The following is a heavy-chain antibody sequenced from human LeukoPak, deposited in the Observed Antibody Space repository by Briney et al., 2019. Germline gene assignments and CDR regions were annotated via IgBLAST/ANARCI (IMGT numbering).Heavy chain of an antibody. CDR1: GGSISSYY. V-gene: IGHV4-59*01. Sequence: SETLSLTCTVSGGSISSYYWSWIRQPPGKGLEWTGYIYYSGSTNYNPSLKSRVTISVDTSKNQFSLKLSSVTAADTAVYYCAKGITMISFDYWGQGTLVTVSS. CDR2: IYYSGST. D-gene: IGHD3-22*01. CDR3: AKGITMISFDY. J-gene: IGHJ4*02.